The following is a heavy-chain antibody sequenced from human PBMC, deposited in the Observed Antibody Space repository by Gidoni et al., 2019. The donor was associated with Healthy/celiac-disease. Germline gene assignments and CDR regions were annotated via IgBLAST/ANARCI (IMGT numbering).Heavy chain of an antibody. CDR1: GYSFTSYW. CDR2: IDPSDSYT. Sequence: EVQLVQSGAEVKKPGESLRLSCQGSGYSFTSYWISWGRQMPGKGLEWMGRIDPSDSYTNYSPSFQGHVTISADKSISTAYLQWSSLKASDTAMYYCARVGATSSGGVDYYYYYMDVWGKGTTVTVSS. J-gene: IGHJ6*03. CDR3: ARVGATSSGGVDYYYYYMDV. V-gene: IGHV5-10-1*03. D-gene: IGHD1-26*01.